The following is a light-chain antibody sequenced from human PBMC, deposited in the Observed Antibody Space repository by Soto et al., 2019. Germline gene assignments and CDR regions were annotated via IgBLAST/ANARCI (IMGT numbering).Light chain of an antibody. Sequence: DIQMTQSPSSLSASVGDRVTITCRASQSISSWLAWYQQKPGKAPKLLIFDAFSLESGVPSRFSGSRSGTEFTLTISSLEPEDFAVYYCQQRSNWPRTFGQGTKVDI. V-gene: IGKV1-5*01. CDR3: QQRSNWPRT. CDR1: QSISSW. J-gene: IGKJ1*01. CDR2: DAF.